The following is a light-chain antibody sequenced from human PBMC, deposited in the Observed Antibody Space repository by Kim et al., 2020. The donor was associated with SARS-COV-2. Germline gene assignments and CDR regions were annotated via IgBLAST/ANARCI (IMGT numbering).Light chain of an antibody. CDR2: KAS. Sequence: DIQLTQSPSTLSASVGDRVTITCRASQSISSWLAWYQQKPGKAPKLLIYKASSLESGVPSRFSGSGSGTEFTLTISSLQPDDFATYYCQQYNSSPDTLGEGTKLEI. CDR1: QSISSW. J-gene: IGKJ2*01. V-gene: IGKV1-5*03. CDR3: QQYNSSPDT.